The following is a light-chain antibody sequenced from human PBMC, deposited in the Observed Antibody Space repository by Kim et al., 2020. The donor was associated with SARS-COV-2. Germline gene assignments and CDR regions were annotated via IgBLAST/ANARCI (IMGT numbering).Light chain of an antibody. CDR2: RAS. J-gene: IGKJ1*01. CDR3: QQSYGSPRT. CDR1: QYIANS. V-gene: IGKV1-39*01. Sequence: AFVGDTVTISCRASQYIANSLNWYQQKPGKAPNLLIYRASNLQSGVASRFSGSGSGTDFTLTITGLQPEDVATYYCQQSYGSPRTFGQGTKVDIK.